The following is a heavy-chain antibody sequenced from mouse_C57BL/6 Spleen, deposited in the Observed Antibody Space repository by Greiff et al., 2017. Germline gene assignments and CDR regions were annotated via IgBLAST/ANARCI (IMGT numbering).Heavy chain of an antibody. Sequence: EVHLQQSGGGLVKPGASLKLSCAASGFTFSDYGMHWVRQAPEKGLEWVAYISSGSSTIYYADTVKGRFTITRDNAKNTLFLQMTSLTSEDTAMYYCARRIYYGSGAYAMDYWGQGTSVTVSS. CDR3: ARRIYYGSGAYAMDY. J-gene: IGHJ4*01. CDR2: ISSGSSTI. CDR1: GFTFSDYG. V-gene: IGHV5-17*01. D-gene: IGHD2-1*01.